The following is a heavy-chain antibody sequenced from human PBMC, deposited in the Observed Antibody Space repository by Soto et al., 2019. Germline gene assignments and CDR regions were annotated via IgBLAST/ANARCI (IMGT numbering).Heavy chain of an antibody. CDR1: GGSMSTYY. D-gene: IGHD6-13*01. CDR3: ARRRLAAHGDYFDY. J-gene: IGHJ4*02. CDR2: IYYSGST. Sequence: SETLSLTCTVSGGSMSTYYWTWFRQPPGKGLECVGNIYYSGSTNYNPSLKSRVTISVDTSKNQFSLILKSVTAADTAGYYCARRRLAAHGDYFDYWGQGTVVT. V-gene: IGHV4-59*08.